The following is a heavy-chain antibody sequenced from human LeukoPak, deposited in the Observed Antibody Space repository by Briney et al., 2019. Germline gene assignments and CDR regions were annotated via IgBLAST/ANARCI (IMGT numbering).Heavy chain of an antibody. V-gene: IGHV4-38-2*02. CDR3: ARVFGGIGHNAFDI. CDR2: IYQSGST. J-gene: IGHJ3*02. D-gene: IGHD1-26*01. Sequence: SETLSLTCTVSGFSISSGHYWGWIRQPPGKGLEWIGTIYQSGSTYFNPSLKSRVTISVDTSKNQFSLKLSSVTAADTAVYYCARVFGGIGHNAFDIWGQGTMVTVSS. CDR1: GFSISSGHY.